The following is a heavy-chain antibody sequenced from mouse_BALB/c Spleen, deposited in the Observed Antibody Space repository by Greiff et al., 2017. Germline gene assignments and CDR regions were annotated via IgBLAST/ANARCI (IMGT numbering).Heavy chain of an antibody. D-gene: IGHD1-2*01. Sequence: VMLVESGAELMKPGASVKISCKATGYTFSSYWIEWVKQRPGHGLEWIGEILPGSGSTNYNEKFKGKATFTADTSSNTAYMQLSSLTSEDSAVFYCARELRLRAMDYWGQGTSVTVSS. J-gene: IGHJ4*01. CDR3: ARELRLRAMDY. V-gene: IGHV1-9*01. CDR2: ILPGSGST. CDR1: GYTFSSYW.